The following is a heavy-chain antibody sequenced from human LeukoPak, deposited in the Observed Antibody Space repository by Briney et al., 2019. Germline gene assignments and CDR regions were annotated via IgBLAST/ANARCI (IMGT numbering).Heavy chain of an antibody. CDR3: ARSGYCSSTSCPARY. CDR1: GGTLSSYA. CDR2: IIPIFGTA. Sequence: SVKVSCKASGGTLSSYAISWVRQAPGQGLEWMGGIIPIFGTANYAQKFQGRVTITADESTSTAYMELSSLRSEDTAVYYCARSGYCSSTSCPARYWGQGTLVTVSS. D-gene: IGHD2-2*01. J-gene: IGHJ4*02. V-gene: IGHV1-69*13.